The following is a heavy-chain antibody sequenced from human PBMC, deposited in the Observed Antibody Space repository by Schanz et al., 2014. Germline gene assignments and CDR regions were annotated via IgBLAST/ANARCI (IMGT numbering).Heavy chain of an antibody. CDR2: INPSGGST. D-gene: IGHD4-17*01. V-gene: IGHV1-46*01. J-gene: IGHJ6*02. CDR1: GYTFTAYY. CDR3: ARNYGGHSEESDRYGMDV. Sequence: QVQLVQSGAEVKEPGASVKVSCRASGYTFTAYYIHWVRQAPGQGLEWMGIINPSGGSTTYAQKFQGRVTMTSDTSTSTVYMELSSLRSEDTAVYYCARNYGGHSEESDRYGMDVWGQGTTVTVSS.